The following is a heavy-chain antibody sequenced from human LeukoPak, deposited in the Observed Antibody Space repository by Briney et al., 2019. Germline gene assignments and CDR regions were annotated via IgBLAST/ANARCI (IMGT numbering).Heavy chain of an antibody. CDR3: AREPTYYYDSSGYYYYYYYMDV. CDR2: IYYSGST. D-gene: IGHD3-22*01. V-gene: IGHV4-39*02. J-gene: IGHJ6*03. Sequence: TSETLSLTCAVSGASISGSGYYWGWIRQPPGKGLEWIGNIYYSGSTYYNASLQSRVTISIDTSKNQFSLRLKSVTAADTAMYHCAREPTYYYDSSGYYYYYYYMDVWGKGTTVTVSS. CDR1: GASISGSGYY.